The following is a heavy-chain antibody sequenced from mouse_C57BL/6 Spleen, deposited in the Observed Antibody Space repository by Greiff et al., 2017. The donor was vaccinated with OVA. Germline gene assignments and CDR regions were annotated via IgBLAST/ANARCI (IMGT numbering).Heavy chain of an antibody. CDR1: GFTFSSYA. V-gene: IGHV5-4*01. CDR2: ISDGGSYT. Sequence: EVKLEESGGGLVKPGGSLKLSCAASGFTFSSYAMSWVRQTPEKRLEWVATISDGGSYTYYPDNVKGRFTISRDNAKNNLYLQLSHLKSEDTAMYYCARDRDYYGSSYVAWFAYWGQGTLVTVSA. CDR3: ARDRDYYGSSYVAWFAY. D-gene: IGHD1-1*01. J-gene: IGHJ3*01.